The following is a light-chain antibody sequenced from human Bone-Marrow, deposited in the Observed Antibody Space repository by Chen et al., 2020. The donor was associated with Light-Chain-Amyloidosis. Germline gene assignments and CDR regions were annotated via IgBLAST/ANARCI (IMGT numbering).Light chain of an antibody. CDR2: DDS. CDR1: NIGSTS. J-gene: IGLJ3*02. V-gene: IGLV3-21*02. Sequence: SYVLTQPSSVSVAPGQTAPIACEGNNIGSTSVPWYQQTPGQAPLLVVYDDSDRPSGIPERLSCTNSWNTATLTIRRVEAGDEADDYCQVWDRSSDRPVFGGGTKLTVL. CDR3: QVWDRSSDRPV.